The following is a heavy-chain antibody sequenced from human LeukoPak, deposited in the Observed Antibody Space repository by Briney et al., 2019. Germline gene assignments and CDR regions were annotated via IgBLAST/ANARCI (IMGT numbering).Heavy chain of an antibody. D-gene: IGHD1-26*01. Sequence: ASVKVSCKASGYTFTSYSMHWVRQAPGQGLEWMGEINPSGGSTSFAQKFQGRVTMTRDTSTSTVYMELSGLRSEDTAVYYCARDGHKYSVSYLDAFDIWGQGTMVTVSS. V-gene: IGHV1-46*01. CDR2: INPSGGST. CDR3: ARDGHKYSVSYLDAFDI. J-gene: IGHJ3*02. CDR1: GYTFTSYS.